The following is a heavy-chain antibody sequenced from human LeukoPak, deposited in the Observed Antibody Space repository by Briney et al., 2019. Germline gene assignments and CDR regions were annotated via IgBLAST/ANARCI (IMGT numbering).Heavy chain of an antibody. CDR3: ARLITMVRGAMRAFDI. J-gene: IGHJ3*02. CDR2: IYPGDSDT. V-gene: IGHV5-51*01. CDR1: GYSFTSYW. D-gene: IGHD3-10*01. Sequence: GESLKISCKGSGYSFTSYWIGWVRQMPGKGLEWMGIIYPGDSDTRYCPSFQGQVTISADKSISTAYLQWSSLKASDTAMYYCARLITMVRGAMRAFDIWGQGTMVTVSS.